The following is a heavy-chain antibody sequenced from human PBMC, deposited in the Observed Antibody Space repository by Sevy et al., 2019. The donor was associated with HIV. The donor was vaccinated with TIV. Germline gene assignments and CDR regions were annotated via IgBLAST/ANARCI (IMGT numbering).Heavy chain of an antibody. CDR1: GFTFSSYW. D-gene: IGHD2-15*01. J-gene: IGHJ6*02. V-gene: IGHV3-7*01. CDR2: IKQDGSEK. CDR3: ARGLGVVVVAAIADYGMDV. Sequence: GGSLILSCAASGFTFSSYWMSWVRQAPGKGLEWVANIKQDGSEKYYVDSVKGRFTISRDNAKNSLYLQMNSLRAEDTAVYYCARGLGVVVVAAIADYGMDVWGQGTTVTVSS.